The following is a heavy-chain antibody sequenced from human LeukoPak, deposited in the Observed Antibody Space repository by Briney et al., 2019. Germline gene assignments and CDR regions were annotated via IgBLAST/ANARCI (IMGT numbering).Heavy chain of an antibody. D-gene: IGHD3-22*01. J-gene: IGHJ3*02. V-gene: IGHV4-59*01. CDR2: IYYSGST. CDR1: DGSFSGYY. CDR3: ARPRRGYYDSSGYYYSPHDAFDI. Sequence: SETLSLTCAVYDGSFSGYYWSWIRQPPGKGLEWIGYIYYSGSTNYNPSLKSRVTISVDTSKNQFSLKLSSVTAADTAVYYCARPRRGYYDSSGYYYSPHDAFDIWGQGTMVTVSS.